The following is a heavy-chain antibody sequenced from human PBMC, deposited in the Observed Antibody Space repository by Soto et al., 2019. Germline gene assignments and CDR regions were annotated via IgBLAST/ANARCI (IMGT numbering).Heavy chain of an antibody. Sequence: SETLSLTCAVSGGSISSSNWWSWVRQPPGKGLEWIGEIYHSGSTNYNPSLKSRVTISVDKSKNQFSLKLSSVTAADTAVYYCARVNGCSGGSCYSYYYYGMYVWGQGNTVTGSS. D-gene: IGHD2-15*01. V-gene: IGHV4-4*02. CDR1: GGSISSSNW. CDR3: ARVNGCSGGSCYSYYYYGMYV. CDR2: IYHSGST. J-gene: IGHJ6*02.